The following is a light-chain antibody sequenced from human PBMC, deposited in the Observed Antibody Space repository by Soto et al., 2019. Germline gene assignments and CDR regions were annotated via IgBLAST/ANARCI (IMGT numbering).Light chain of an antibody. CDR1: NSNIGRYS. Sequence: QSALTQRPSLSGTPGQRVTISCSGSNSNIGRYSVNWYQHFPGTAPKILIYSDDEPPSAVPDRSSGSKSGTSASLAISGLQSEDEAEYYCAAWDDNLNGPLFGGGTQLTVL. V-gene: IGLV1-44*01. CDR3: AAWDDNLNGPL. J-gene: IGLJ3*02. CDR2: SDD.